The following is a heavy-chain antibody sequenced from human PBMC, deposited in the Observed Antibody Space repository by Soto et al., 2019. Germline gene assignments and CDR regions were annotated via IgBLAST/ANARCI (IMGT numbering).Heavy chain of an antibody. V-gene: IGHV4-59*01. D-gene: IGHD2-2*01. CDR2: IYYSGST. J-gene: IGHJ6*03. Sequence: SETLSLTCTVSGGSISSYYWSWIRQPPGKGLEWIGYIYYSGSTNYNPSLKSRVTISVDTSKNQFSLKLSSVTAADTAVYCCARAGCSSTSCYFDYYYYYMDVWGKGTTVTVSS. CDR1: GGSISSYY. CDR3: ARAGCSSTSCYFDYYYYYMDV.